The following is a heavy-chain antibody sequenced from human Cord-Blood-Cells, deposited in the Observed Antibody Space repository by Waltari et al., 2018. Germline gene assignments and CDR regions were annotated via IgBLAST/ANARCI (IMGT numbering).Heavy chain of an antibody. CDR2: INHSGST. J-gene: IGHJ4*02. CDR1: GGSFSGYY. V-gene: IGHV4-34*01. CDR3: AREGLGYCSSTSCYALDY. Sequence: QVQLQQWGAGLLKPSETLSLTCPVYGGSFSGYYWSWIRQPPGKGLEWIGEINHSGSTNYNPSLKSRVTISVDTSKNQFSLKLSSGTAADTAVYYCAREGLGYCSSTSCYALDYWGQGTLVTVSS. D-gene: IGHD2-2*01.